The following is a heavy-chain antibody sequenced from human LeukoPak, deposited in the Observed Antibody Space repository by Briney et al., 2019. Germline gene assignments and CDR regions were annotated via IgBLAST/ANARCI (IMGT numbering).Heavy chain of an antibody. D-gene: IGHD3-3*01. CDR2: IYNGNT. Sequence: PSETLSLTCTVSGGSISSYYWSWIRQPPGKGLEWIGYIYNGNTNYNPSLKSRVTISVDTSKNQFSLKLSSVTAADTAVYYCARDGPYDSGSFWFDPWGQGTLVTVSS. CDR1: GGSISSYY. CDR3: ARDGPYDSGSFWFDP. V-gene: IGHV4-59*01. J-gene: IGHJ5*02.